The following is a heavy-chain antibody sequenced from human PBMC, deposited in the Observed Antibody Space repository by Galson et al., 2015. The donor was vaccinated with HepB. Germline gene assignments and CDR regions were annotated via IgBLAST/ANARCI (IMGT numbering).Heavy chain of an antibody. CDR2: ISAYNGNT. D-gene: IGHD3-22*01. J-gene: IGHJ4*02. Sequence: SVKVSCKASGYTFTSYGISWVRQAPGQGLEWMGWISAYNGNTNYAQKLQGRVTMTTDTSTSTAYMELRSLRSDDTAVYYCAKDVNVDGYSSGYYEPIDYWGQGTLVTVSS. CDR3: AKDVNVDGYSSGYYEPIDY. CDR1: GYTFTSYG. V-gene: IGHV1-18*04.